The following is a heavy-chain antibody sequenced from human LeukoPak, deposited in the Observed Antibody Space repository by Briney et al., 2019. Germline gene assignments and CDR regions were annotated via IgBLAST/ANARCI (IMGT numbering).Heavy chain of an antibody. D-gene: IGHD2-15*01. CDR2: IYYSGST. V-gene: IGHV4-39*07. Sequence: SETLSLTCTVSGGSISSSSYYWGWIRQPPGKGLEWIGSIYYSGSTYYNPSLKSRVTISVDTSKNQFSLKLSSVTAADTAVYYCARDSPCSGGSCYSGVDYWGQGTLVTVSS. J-gene: IGHJ4*02. CDR3: ARDSPCSGGSCYSGVDY. CDR1: GGSISSSSYY.